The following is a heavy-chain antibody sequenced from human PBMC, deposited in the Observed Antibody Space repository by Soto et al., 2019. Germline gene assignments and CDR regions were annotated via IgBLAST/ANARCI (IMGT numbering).Heavy chain of an antibody. CDR3: ARRFGGNFDC. V-gene: IGHV4-59*01. D-gene: IGHD3-10*01. CDR2: IYYSGST. J-gene: IGHJ4*02. CDR1: GGSISSYY. Sequence: QVQLQESGPGLVKPSETLSLTCTVSGGSISSYYWSWIRQPPGKGLEWIGYIYYSGSTNYNPSLKSRLTISVDTSKNQFSLKLSSVTAADTAVYYCARRFGGNFDCWGQGTLVTVSA.